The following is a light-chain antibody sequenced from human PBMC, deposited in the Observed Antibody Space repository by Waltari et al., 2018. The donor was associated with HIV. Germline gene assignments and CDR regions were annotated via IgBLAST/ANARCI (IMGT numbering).Light chain of an antibody. Sequence: DIQMTQSPSSLTASIGDTNSIRCRARHDIGNSVSWCQQQPGKAPKLMFHGAFILQGGVPSRFSGSGSGTDYTLTISGLQSDDFATYFCQPDYDVPLTFGGGTRVDI. CDR2: GAF. CDR1: HDIGNS. CDR3: QPDYDVPLT. V-gene: IGKV1-NL1*01. J-gene: IGKJ4*01.